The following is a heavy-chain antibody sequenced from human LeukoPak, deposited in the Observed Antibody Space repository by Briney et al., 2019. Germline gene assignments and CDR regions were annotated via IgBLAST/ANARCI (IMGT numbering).Heavy chain of an antibody. V-gene: IGHV3-11*01. CDR2: ISSSGSTI. J-gene: IGHJ4*02. CDR3: ARDRERWLQSPDFDY. Sequence: PGGSLRLSCAASGFTFSDYYMSWIRQAPGKGLEWVSYISSSGSTIYYADSVKGRFTISRDNAKNSLYLQMNSLRAEDTAVYYCARDRERWLQSPDFDYWGQGTLVTVSS. CDR1: GFTFSDYY. D-gene: IGHD5-24*01.